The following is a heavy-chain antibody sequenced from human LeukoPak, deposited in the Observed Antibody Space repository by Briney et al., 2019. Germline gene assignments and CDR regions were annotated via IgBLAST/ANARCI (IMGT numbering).Heavy chain of an antibody. CDR2: TNLSGST. J-gene: IGHJ4*02. Sequence: SETLSLTCAVYGGSFSGYYWSWIRQPPGKGLEWIGETNLSGSTNYNPSLKSRVTISVDTSKNQFSLKLSSVTAADTAVYYCARLSGSPSKFDYWGQGTLVTVFS. D-gene: IGHD1-26*01. CDR3: ARLSGSPSKFDY. CDR1: GGSFSGYY. V-gene: IGHV4-34*01.